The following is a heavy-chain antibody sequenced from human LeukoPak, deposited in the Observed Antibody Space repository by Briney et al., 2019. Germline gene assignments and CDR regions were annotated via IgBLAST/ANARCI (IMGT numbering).Heavy chain of an antibody. Sequence: SETLSLTCTVSGGSIGSGDYYWSWTRQPPGKGLEWIGYIYYSGSTYYYPSLKSRVTISIDTSKNQFSLRLTSVTAADTAVYYCARDRWFPSPYGMDVWGQGTTVTVSS. CDR2: IYYSGST. V-gene: IGHV4-30-4*01. J-gene: IGHJ6*02. D-gene: IGHD3-10*01. CDR1: GGSIGSGDYY. CDR3: ARDRWFPSPYGMDV.